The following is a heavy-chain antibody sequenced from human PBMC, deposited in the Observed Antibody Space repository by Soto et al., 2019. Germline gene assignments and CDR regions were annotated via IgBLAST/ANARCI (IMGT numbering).Heavy chain of an antibody. D-gene: IGHD3-3*01. V-gene: IGHV4-30-2*01. CDR3: ARGGYDFWSRLSSNWFDP. J-gene: IGHJ5*02. CDR1: GGSISSGGYS. Sequence: PSETLSLTCAVSGGSISSGGYSWSWIRQPPGKGLEWIGYVYHSGSTYYNPSLKSRVTISVDRSKNQFSLKLSSVTAADTAVYYCARGGYDFWSRLSSNWFDPWGKGTLVTVSS. CDR2: VYHSGST.